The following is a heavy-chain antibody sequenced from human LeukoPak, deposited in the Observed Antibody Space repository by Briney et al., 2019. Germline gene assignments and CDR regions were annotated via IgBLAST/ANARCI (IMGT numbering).Heavy chain of an antibody. D-gene: IGHD1-26*01. CDR2: VYYSGNT. CDR3: ARHMENNEGSGSYGYFDY. V-gene: IGHV4-39*01. J-gene: IGHJ4*02. Sequence: SETLSFTCAVSGVSISGSSHYWAWIRQPPGRGLGWLANVYYSGNTYFNPSLKNRVTMSVDTSKNHFSLRLTSVTAADTAVYLCARHMENNEGSGSYGYFDYWGRGTLVTVSS. CDR1: GVSISGSSHY.